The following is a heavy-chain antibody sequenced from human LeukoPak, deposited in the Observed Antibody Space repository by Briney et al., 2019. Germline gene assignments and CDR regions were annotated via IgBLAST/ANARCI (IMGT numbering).Heavy chain of an antibody. D-gene: IGHD3-22*01. J-gene: IGHJ4*02. CDR3: ARAGMIVGEFDY. CDR2: INPNSGGT. CDR1: GYTFTGYY. Sequence: ASVKVSCKASGYTFTGYYMHWVRQAPGQGLEWMGWINPNSGGTNYAQKFQGRVTMTRDTSISTAYMELSSLRSEDTAVYYCARAGMIVGEFDYWGQGTLVTVSS. V-gene: IGHV1-2*02.